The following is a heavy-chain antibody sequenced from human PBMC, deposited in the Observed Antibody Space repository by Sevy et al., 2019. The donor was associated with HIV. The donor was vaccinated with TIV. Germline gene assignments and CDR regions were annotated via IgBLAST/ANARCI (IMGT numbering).Heavy chain of an antibody. CDR3: SRAGRARNRSADYFDI. D-gene: IGHD3-16*01. CDR2: ISSSSSKI. V-gene: IGHV3-21*01. J-gene: IGHJ3*02. Sequence: GGSLRLSCAASGFTSSSYSMNWVRQAPGKGLEWVSSISSSSSKIYYADSVKGRFTISRDNAKNSLYLQMNSLRAEDTGVYDWSRAGRARNRSADYFDIWGQGTMVTVSS. CDR1: GFTSSSYS.